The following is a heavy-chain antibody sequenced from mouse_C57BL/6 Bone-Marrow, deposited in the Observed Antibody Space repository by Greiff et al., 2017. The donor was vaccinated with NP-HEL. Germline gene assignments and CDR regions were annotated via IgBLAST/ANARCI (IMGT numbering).Heavy chain of an antibody. J-gene: IGHJ4*01. CDR2: IRSKSSNYAT. V-gene: IGHV10-3*01. CDR1: GFTFNTYA. CDR3: VRAPIYYYGSSYAMDY. D-gene: IGHD1-1*01. Sequence: EVMLVESGGGLVQPKGSLKLSCAASGFTFNTYAMHWVRQAPGKGLEWVARIRSKSSNYATYYADSVKDRFTISRDDSQSMLYLQMNNLKTEDTAMYYCVRAPIYYYGSSYAMDYWGQGTSVTVSS.